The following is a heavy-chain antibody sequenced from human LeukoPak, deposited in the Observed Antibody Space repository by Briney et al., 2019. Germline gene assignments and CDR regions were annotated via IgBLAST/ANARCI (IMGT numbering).Heavy chain of an antibody. CDR2: ISYDGTNK. V-gene: IGHV3-30-3*01. CDR1: GFTFSSYA. CDR3: AREEESDYYYYAMDV. Sequence: GRSLRLSCAASGFTFSSYAMHWVRQAPGKGLEWVAVISYDGTNKYYADSVKGRFTISRDNSKNTLYLQMNSLRAEDTAVYYCAREEESDYYYYAMDVWGHGTTVTVSS. D-gene: IGHD3-10*01. J-gene: IGHJ6*02.